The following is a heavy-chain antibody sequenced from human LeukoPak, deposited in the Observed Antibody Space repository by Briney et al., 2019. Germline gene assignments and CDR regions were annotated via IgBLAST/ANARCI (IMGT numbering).Heavy chain of an antibody. J-gene: IGHJ5*02. D-gene: IGHD6-19*01. Sequence: SETLSLTCTVSGGSISTYYWSWIRQPPGKGLEWIGYMYRTGSTNYNPSLKSRVTITPDTSKNQFSPRLTSVTAADTAVYYCAREGTYGWYNWFDPWGQGTLVTVSS. CDR3: AREGTYGWYNWFDP. CDR1: GGSISTYY. CDR2: MYRTGST. V-gene: IGHV4-59*01.